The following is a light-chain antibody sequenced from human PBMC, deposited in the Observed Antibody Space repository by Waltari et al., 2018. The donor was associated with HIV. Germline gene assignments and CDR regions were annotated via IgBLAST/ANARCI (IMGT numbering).Light chain of an antibody. CDR3: SSYAGSNNFVV. CDR2: EVN. CDR1: SSDIGGYNY. V-gene: IGLV2-8*01. Sequence: QSALTQPPSASGSLGQSVTISCTGASSDIGGYNYVSCYQQHPGKATKLMIYEVNKRPSGVPVRSVGSKSGNPASLTVSGLQAEDEADYYCSSYAGSNNFVVFGGGTNLTVL. J-gene: IGLJ2*01.